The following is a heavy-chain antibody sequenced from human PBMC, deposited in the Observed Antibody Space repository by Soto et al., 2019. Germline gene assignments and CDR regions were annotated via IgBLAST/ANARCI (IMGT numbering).Heavy chain of an antibody. D-gene: IGHD2-15*01. J-gene: IGHJ5*02. V-gene: IGHV4-31*03. CDR2: IYYSGST. Sequence: PSETLSLTCTVSGGSISSGGYYWIWIRHHPGKGLEWIGYIYYSGSTYYNPSLKSRVTISVDTSKNQFSLKLSSVTAADTAVYYCARSLGSQNWFDPWGQGTLVTVSS. CDR3: ARSLGSQNWFDP. CDR1: GGSISSGGYY.